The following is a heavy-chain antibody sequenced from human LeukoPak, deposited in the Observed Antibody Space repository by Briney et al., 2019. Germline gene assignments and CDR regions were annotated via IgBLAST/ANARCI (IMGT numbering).Heavy chain of an antibody. CDR3: ATVLRGGAVADYFDY. Sequence: ASVKVSCKVSGYTLTELSMRWVRQAPGKGLEWMGGFDPGDGETIYAQKFQGRVTMTEDTSTDTAYMELSSLRSEDTAVYYCATVLRGGAVADYFDYWGQGTLVTVSS. D-gene: IGHD6-19*01. CDR1: GYTLTELS. V-gene: IGHV1-24*01. J-gene: IGHJ4*02. CDR2: FDPGDGET.